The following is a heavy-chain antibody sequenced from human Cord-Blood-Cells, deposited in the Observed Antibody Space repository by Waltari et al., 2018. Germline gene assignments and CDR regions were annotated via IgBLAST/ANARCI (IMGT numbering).Heavy chain of an antibody. V-gene: IGHV1-69*01. CDR1: VGTSSSYA. CDR2: ISPIFGTA. J-gene: IGHJ4*02. D-gene: IGHD1-26*01. CDR3: ARDSVSGNFVGDY. Sequence: VQLVQSGAEVKKPGSSVKVSCKASVGTSSSYALSWVRQAPGQGLVWMGGISPIFGTANYAQKFQGRVTITADEYTSTAYMELSSLRSEDTAVYYCARDSVSGNFVGDYWGQGTLVTVSS.